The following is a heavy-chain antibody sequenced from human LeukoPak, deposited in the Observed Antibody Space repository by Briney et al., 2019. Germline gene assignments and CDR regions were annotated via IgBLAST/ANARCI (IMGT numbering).Heavy chain of an antibody. CDR1: GYTFTGYY. CDR2: INPNSGGT. Sequence: ASVKVSCKASGYTFTGYYIHWVRQAPGQGLEWMGGINPNSGGTNYPQKFQGRVTMTRDTSISTACMDLSRLRSDDTAVYYCARPDYGGNSFDYWGQGTLVTVSS. V-gene: IGHV1-2*02. J-gene: IGHJ4*02. CDR3: ARPDYGGNSFDY. D-gene: IGHD4-23*01.